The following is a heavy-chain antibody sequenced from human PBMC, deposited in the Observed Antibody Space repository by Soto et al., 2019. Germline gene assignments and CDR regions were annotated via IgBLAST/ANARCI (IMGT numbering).Heavy chain of an antibody. Sequence: QVQLQESGPGLVKPSQTLSLTCTVSGGSISSVGYYWSWIRQHPGKGLEWIGYIYNSGSTHYNPSLKSRITLSVDTSKNQCSLELSPVPVADTAVYFCARETVGTIDRWGQGTRVTVSS. D-gene: IGHD5-12*01. V-gene: IGHV4-31*03. CDR3: ARETVGTIDR. CDR2: IYNSGST. CDR1: GGSISSVGYY. J-gene: IGHJ5*02.